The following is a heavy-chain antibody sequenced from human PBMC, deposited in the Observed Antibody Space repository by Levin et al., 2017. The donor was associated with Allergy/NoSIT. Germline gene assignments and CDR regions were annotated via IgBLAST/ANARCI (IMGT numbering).Heavy chain of an antibody. Sequence: PSETLSLTCTVSGGSISSGDYYWSWIRQPPGKGLEWIGYIYYSGSTYYNPSLKSRVTISVDTSKNQFSLKLSSVTAADTAVYYCARGSTSAQITIFGVVPKGGGMDVWGQGTTVTVSS. V-gene: IGHV4-30-4*01. CDR2: IYYSGST. D-gene: IGHD3-3*01. CDR3: ARGSTSAQITIFGVVPKGGGMDV. CDR1: GGSISSGDYY. J-gene: IGHJ6*02.